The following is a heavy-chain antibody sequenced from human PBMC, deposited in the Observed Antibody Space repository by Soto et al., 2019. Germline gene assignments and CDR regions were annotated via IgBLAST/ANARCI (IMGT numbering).Heavy chain of an antibody. CDR3: AKDSDIVVVPAAKIYYGMDV. V-gene: IGHV3-30*18. D-gene: IGHD2-2*01. Sequence: QVQLVESGGGVVQPGRSLRLSCAASGFTFSSYGMHWVRQAPGKGLEWVAVISYDGSNKYYADSVKGRFTISRDNSKNTLYLQMTSLRAEDTAVYYCAKDSDIVVVPAAKIYYGMDVWGQGTTVTVSS. CDR1: GFTFSSYG. J-gene: IGHJ6*02. CDR2: ISYDGSNK.